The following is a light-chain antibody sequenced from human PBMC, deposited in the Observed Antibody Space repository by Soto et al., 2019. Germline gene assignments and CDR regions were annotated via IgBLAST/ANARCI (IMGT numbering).Light chain of an antibody. CDR2: GAS. CDR3: QQLQRNPFT. J-gene: IGKJ3*01. V-gene: IGKV1-9*01. Sequence: QLTQSPSSLSASVGDRVTITCRASQDISRYLAWYQQRAGKAPKLLIYGASTLQSGVPSRFSGSGSGTEFTLTSSSLQPEDFATDHCQQLQRNPFTCGPGTTVDV. CDR1: QDISRY.